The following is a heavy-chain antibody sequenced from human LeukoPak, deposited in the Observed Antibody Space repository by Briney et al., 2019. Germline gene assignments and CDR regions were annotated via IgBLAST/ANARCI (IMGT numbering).Heavy chain of an antibody. D-gene: IGHD6-19*01. CDR1: GFTFDNYA. CDR3: ARAYKDRSLAGKKEFFQH. J-gene: IGHJ1*01. CDR2: ISWNSGTI. Sequence: GGSLRPSCAASGFTFDNYAMNWVRQVPGKGLEWISLISWNSGTIGYADSVKGRFTISRDNANNFLYLQMNSLRAEDTALYYCARAYKDRSLAGKKEFFQHWGQGTLVTVSS. V-gene: IGHV3-9*01.